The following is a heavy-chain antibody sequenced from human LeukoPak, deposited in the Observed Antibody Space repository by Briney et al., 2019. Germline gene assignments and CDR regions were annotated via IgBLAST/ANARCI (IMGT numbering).Heavy chain of an antibody. CDR3: ARRRGSSWYLLGPNNWFDP. V-gene: IGHV4-34*01. CDR1: GGSFSGYY. J-gene: IGHJ5*02. Sequence: SETLSLTCAVYGGSFSGYYWSWIRQPPGQGLEWIGEINHSGSTNYNPSLKSRVTISVDTSKNQFSLKLSSVTAADTAVYYCARRRGSSWYLLGPNNWFDPWGQGTLVTVSP. CDR2: INHSGST. D-gene: IGHD6-13*01.